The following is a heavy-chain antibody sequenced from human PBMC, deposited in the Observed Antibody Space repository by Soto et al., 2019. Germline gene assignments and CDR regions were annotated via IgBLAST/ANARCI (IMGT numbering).Heavy chain of an antibody. CDR3: AKARAQYYDFWSGYPVDY. CDR1: GFTFSSYA. J-gene: IGHJ4*02. CDR2: ISFDGSNE. D-gene: IGHD3-3*01. Sequence: PGGSLRLSCAAAGFTFSSYAIHWVRQAPGKGLKWVAVISFDGSNEYYADSVKGRFTISRDNSKNTLYLQMNSLRAEDTAVYYCAKARAQYYDFWSGYPVDYWGQGTLVTVSS. V-gene: IGHV3-30-3*01.